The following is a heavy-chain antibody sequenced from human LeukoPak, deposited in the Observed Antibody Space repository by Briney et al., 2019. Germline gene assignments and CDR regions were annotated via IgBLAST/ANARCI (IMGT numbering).Heavy chain of an antibody. Sequence: SETLSLTCTVSGASISSYYWSWIRQPPGKGLESIGYVSYSGSTNYNPSLKSRVTISVDRSNNQFSLKLSSVTAADTAVYYCARSVYCSGGNCYFDYWGQGTLVTVSS. CDR3: ARSVYCSGGNCYFDY. CDR1: GASISSYY. D-gene: IGHD2-15*01. V-gene: IGHV4-59*12. CDR2: VSYSGST. J-gene: IGHJ4*02.